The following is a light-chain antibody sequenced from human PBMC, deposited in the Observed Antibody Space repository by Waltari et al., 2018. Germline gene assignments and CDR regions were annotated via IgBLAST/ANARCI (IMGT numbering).Light chain of an antibody. J-gene: IGKJ2*01. CDR3: QQFDNLVYT. Sequence: DIQMTQSPSSLSASVGDRVTITCQASHDISNYLNWYQQKPGKAPKLLVYDASNLETGVPSRFSGSGSGTDFSFTSSLQPEDIATYYCQQFDNLVYTFGQGTRLEIE. V-gene: IGKV1-33*01. CDR1: HDISNY. CDR2: DAS.